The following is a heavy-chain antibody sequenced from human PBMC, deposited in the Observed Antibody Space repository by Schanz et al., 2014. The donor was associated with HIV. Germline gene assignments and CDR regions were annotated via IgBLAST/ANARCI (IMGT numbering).Heavy chain of an antibody. CDR3: AREVDIVVVPAAIVGWFDP. CDR2: MNPNSGNT. CDR1: GYTFTSYD. J-gene: IGHJ5*02. Sequence: QVQLVQSGAEVKKPGASVKVSCKASGYTFTSYDINWVRQATGQGLEWMGWMNPNSGNTGYAQKFQGRVTMTRNTSISPAYMELSSLRSEDTAVYYCAREVDIVVVPAAIVGWFDPWGQGTLVTVSP. V-gene: IGHV1-8*01. D-gene: IGHD2-2*03.